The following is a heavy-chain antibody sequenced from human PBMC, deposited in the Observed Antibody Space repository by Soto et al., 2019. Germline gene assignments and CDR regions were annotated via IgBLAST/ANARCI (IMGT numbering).Heavy chain of an antibody. J-gene: IGHJ6*02. CDR1: GGSFSGYY. Sequence: QVQLQQWGAGLLKPSETLSLTCAVYGGSFSGYYWSWIRQPPGKGLEWIGEINHSGSTNYNPSLNSRVPITVDPSKNQCSLNLSSVTAAGTAVYYCATLRYPRRRYCYCGMDVWGQGSMVTVSS. CDR3: ATLRYPRRRYCYCGMDV. CDR2: INHSGST. V-gene: IGHV4-34*01. D-gene: IGHD3-9*01.